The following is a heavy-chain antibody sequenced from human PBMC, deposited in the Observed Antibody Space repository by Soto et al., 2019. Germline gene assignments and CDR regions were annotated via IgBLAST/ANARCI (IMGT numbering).Heavy chain of an antibody. CDR3: ANECDRGRYYYSQAFDV. CDR1: GYTFTGFY. D-gene: IGHD1-26*01. V-gene: IGHV1-2*02. Sequence: ASVKVSCKASGYTFTGFYMHWVRQAPGQGLEWMGWISSDDGGTNYAQKFQGRVTMTRDTSISTAYMELSSLRSDDTATYYCANECDRGRYYYSQAFDVWGQGTMVTVSS. CDR2: ISSDDGGT. J-gene: IGHJ3*01.